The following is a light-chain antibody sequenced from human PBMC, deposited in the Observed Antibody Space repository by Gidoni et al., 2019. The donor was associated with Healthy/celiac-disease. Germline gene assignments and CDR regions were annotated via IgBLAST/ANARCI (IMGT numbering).Light chain of an antibody. CDR3: QQYGSSPLWT. Sequence: EIVLTQSPGTLSLSPGERATLSCRASQSVSSSYLAWYQQKPGQAPRLLIYGASSRATGIPDRFSGCGSGTDFTLTISRLEPEDFAVYYCQQYGSSPLWTFGGGTKVEIK. CDR2: GAS. CDR1: QSVSSSY. J-gene: IGKJ4*01. V-gene: IGKV3-20*01.